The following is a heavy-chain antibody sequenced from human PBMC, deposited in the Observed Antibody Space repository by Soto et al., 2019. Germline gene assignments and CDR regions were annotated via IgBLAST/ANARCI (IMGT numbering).Heavy chain of an antibody. CDR3: GRRASGHWYMDV. D-gene: IGHD3-10*01. J-gene: IGHJ6*03. V-gene: IGHV3-74*01. CDR1: EFTFSNYW. Sequence: EVQLVQSGGGLVQPGGSLRLSCAASEFTFSNYWMHWVRQAPGKGLVWVSRINRDGSGSNYADSAEGRFTISRDNAKNTVYLQMNSLRAEDTAVYYCGRRASGHWYMDVWGKGTTVTIS. CDR2: INRDGSGS.